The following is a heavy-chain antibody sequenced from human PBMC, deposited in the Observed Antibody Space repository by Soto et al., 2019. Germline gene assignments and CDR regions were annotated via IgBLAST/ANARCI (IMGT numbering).Heavy chain of an antibody. CDR1: GYTFTSYG. CDR3: ARARPLWGYGDYFDY. D-gene: IGHD3-16*01. CDR2: ISAYNGNT. V-gene: IGHV1-18*01. Sequence: QVQLVQSGAEVKKPGASVKVSCKASGYTFTSYGISWVRQAPGQGLEWMGWISAYNGNTNYAQKLQGRVTMTTDTSTSTVYMELRRLRSDDTAVYYCARARPLWGYGDYFDYWGQGTLVTVSS. J-gene: IGHJ4*02.